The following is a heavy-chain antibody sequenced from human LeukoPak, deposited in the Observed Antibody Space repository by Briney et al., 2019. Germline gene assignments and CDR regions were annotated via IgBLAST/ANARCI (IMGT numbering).Heavy chain of an antibody. D-gene: IGHD4/OR15-4a*01. CDR3: ARTGAHDAFGI. CDR1: GYTVTSYY. Sequence: ASVKVSCKASGYTVTSYYMHWVRQAPGQGLEWMGIINPSAGSTTYAQKFQGRVTMTRDTSTSTVYMELSSLRSEDTAVYYCARTGAHDAFGIWGQGTMVTVSS. J-gene: IGHJ3*02. CDR2: INPSAGST. V-gene: IGHV1-46*01.